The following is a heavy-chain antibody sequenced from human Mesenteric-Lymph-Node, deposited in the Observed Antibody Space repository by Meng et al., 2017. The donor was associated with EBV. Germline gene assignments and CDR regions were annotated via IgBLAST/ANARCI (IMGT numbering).Heavy chain of an antibody. CDR1: GGSFSGYS. J-gene: IGHJ5*02. CDR2: IHHSETT. V-gene: IGHV4-34*01. CDR3: ARQGYCRATTCSTWCDP. Sequence: QVQLQQWGAGLVKPSEPLSLPCVCDGGSFSGYSWTWIRQAPGKGLEWIGKIHHSETTDYNPSLKSRVTISADTSKNHFSLKLTSVTAADTAVYYCARQGYCRATTCSTWCDPWGQGTLVTVSS. D-gene: IGHD2-2*01.